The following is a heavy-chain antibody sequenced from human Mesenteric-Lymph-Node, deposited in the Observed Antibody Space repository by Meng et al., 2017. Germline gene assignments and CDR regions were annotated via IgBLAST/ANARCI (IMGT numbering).Heavy chain of an antibody. CDR1: GGSISSSSYY. Sequence: SETLSLTCTVSGGSISSSSYYWGWIRQPPGKGLEWIGSIYYSGSTYYNPSLKSRVTISVDTSKNQFSLNLTSVTAADTAVYYCARESLVQWLVSGVQDWGQGTLVTVSS. CDR2: IYYSGST. CDR3: ARESLVQWLVSGVQD. V-gene: IGHV4-39*07. J-gene: IGHJ1*01. D-gene: IGHD6-19*01.